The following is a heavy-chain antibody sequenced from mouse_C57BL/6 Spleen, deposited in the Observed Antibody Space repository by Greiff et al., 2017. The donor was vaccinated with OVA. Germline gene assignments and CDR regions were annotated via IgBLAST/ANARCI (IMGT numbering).Heavy chain of an antibody. CDR1: GYTFTDYY. J-gene: IGHJ3*01. Sequence: QVHVKQSGAELVRPGASVKLSCKASGYTFTDYYINWVKQRPGQGLEWIARIYPGSGNTYYNEKFKGKATLTAEKSSSTAYMQLSSLTSEDSAVYFCARSGFPYDASPWFAYWGQGTLVTVSA. CDR2: IYPGSGNT. D-gene: IGHD2-12*01. CDR3: ARSGFPYDASPWFAY. V-gene: IGHV1-76*01.